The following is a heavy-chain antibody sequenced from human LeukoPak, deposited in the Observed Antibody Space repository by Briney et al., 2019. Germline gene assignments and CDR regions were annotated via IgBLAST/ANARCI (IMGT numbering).Heavy chain of an antibody. CDR1: GYTFTSYA. CDR2: INAGNGNT. Sequence: AASVKVSCKASGYTFTSYAMHWVRQAPGQRLEWMGWINAGNGNTKYSQKFQGRVNITRDTSASTAYMELSSLRSEDTAVYYCARGGTYSSGWYDYWGQGTLVTVSS. V-gene: IGHV1-3*01. J-gene: IGHJ4*02. CDR3: ARGGTYSSGWYDY. D-gene: IGHD6-19*01.